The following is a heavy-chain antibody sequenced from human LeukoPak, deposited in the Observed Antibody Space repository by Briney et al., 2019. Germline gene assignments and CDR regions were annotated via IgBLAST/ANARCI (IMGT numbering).Heavy chain of an antibody. CDR1: GFTLSNYG. CDR3: ARARAFDI. V-gene: IGHV3-64*01. CDR2: ISGSGGST. J-gene: IGHJ3*02. Sequence: PGGSLRLSCAASGFTLSNYGMHCVRQAPGKGLEYVSAISGSGGSTYYANSVKGRFTISRDISNNTLHLQMGSLRVEDMAVYYCARARAFDIWGQGTVVTVSS.